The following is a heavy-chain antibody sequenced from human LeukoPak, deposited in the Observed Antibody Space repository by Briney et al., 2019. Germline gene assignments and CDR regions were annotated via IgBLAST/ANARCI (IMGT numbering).Heavy chain of an antibody. Sequence: SETLSFTCAVYGGSFSGYYWSWIRQPPGKGLEWIGEINHSGSTNYNPSLKSRVTISVDTSKNQFSLELSSVTAADTAVYYCACETIVVVPTAILRFGMDVWGQGTTVTVSS. V-gene: IGHV4-34*01. D-gene: IGHD2-2*02. CDR1: GGSFSGYY. CDR2: INHSGST. J-gene: IGHJ6*02. CDR3: ACETIVVVPTAILRFGMDV.